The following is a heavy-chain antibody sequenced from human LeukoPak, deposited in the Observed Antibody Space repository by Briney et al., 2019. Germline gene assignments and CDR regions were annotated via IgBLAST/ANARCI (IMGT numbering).Heavy chain of an antibody. V-gene: IGHV3-23*01. CDR1: GFTFSSYA. D-gene: IGHD6-19*01. CDR3: TKDRGSIAVAGIDY. CDR2: ISGTVGST. Sequence: PGGSLRLSGAAPGFTFSSYAMSWFRQAQGKGLDWFSAISGTVGSTYYADSVKGRFTISRDNSKNTLYLQMNSLRAEDTAVYYCTKDRGSIAVAGIDYWGQGTLVTVSS. J-gene: IGHJ4*02.